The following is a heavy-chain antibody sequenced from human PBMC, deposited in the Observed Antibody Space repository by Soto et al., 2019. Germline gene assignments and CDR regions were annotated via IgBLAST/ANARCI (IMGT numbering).Heavy chain of an antibody. CDR3: AKYRSRGSGSYYFDY. D-gene: IGHD3-10*01. CDR1: GFTFSSYA. Sequence: GGSLRLSCAASGFTFSSYAMSWVRQAPGKGLEWVSAISGSGGSTYYADSVKGRFTISRDNSKNTLYLQMNSLRAGDTAVYYCAKYRSRGSGSYYFDYWGQGTLVTVSS. V-gene: IGHV3-23*01. CDR2: ISGSGGST. J-gene: IGHJ4*02.